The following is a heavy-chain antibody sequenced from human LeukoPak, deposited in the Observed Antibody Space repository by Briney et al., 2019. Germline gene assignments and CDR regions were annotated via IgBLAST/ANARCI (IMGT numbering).Heavy chain of an antibody. D-gene: IGHD6-19*01. CDR2: IYYSGST. CDR3: ARELAVAGRYFDY. Sequence: SETLSLTCTVSGGSISSYYWSWIRQPPGKGLEWIGYIYYSGSTNYNPSLKGRVTISVDTSKNQFSLKLSSVTAADTAVYYCARELAVAGRYFDYWGQGTLVTVSS. J-gene: IGHJ4*02. V-gene: IGHV4-59*01. CDR1: GGSISSYY.